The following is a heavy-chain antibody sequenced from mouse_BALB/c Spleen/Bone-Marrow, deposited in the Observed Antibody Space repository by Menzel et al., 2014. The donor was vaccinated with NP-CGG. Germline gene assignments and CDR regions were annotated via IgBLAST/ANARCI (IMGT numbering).Heavy chain of an antibody. J-gene: IGHJ2*01. CDR2: ISSGSNII. CDR1: GFTFSSFA. V-gene: IGHV5-17*02. CDR3: GRGDY. Sequence: EVQRVESGGGLVQPGESRKLSCAASGFTFSSFAMHWIHQAPEKGLEWVAFISSGSNIIHYADTVKGRFTISRDNPKNTLFLQMTSLRSEDTAMYYCGRGDYWGQGTTLTVSS.